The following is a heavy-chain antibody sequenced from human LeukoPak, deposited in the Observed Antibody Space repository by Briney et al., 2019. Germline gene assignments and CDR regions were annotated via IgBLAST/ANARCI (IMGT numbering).Heavy chain of an antibody. CDR2: INHSGST. D-gene: IGHD3-22*01. Sequence: SETLSLTCAVYGGSFSGYYWSWIRQPPGKGLEWIGEINHSGSTNYNPSLKSRVTISVDTSKNQFSLKLGSVTAADTAVYYCARVGEHYDSSGYVQALDYWGQGTLVTVSS. V-gene: IGHV4-34*01. J-gene: IGHJ4*02. CDR1: GGSFSGYY. CDR3: ARVGEHYDSSGYVQALDY.